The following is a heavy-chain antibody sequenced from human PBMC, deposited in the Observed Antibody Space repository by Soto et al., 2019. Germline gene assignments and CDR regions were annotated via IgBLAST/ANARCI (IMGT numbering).Heavy chain of an antibody. Sequence: EVQLVDSGGGLVQPGRSLRLSCAASGFSFDEYALHWVRQTPGKGLEWVAVIGWNSDSLGYADSVKGRFTISRDNAKNSLYLEMKRLRAEDTALYYCAKDLAVFSNVEDTPAFDYWGQGTLVIVSS. CDR3: AKDLAVFSNVEDTPAFDY. J-gene: IGHJ4*02. CDR1: GFSFDEYA. D-gene: IGHD4-4*01. V-gene: IGHV3-9*01. CDR2: IGWNSDSL.